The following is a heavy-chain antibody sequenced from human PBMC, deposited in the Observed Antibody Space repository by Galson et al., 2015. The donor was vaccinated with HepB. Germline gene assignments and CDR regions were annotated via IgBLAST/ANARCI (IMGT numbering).Heavy chain of an antibody. D-gene: IGHD5/OR15-5a*01. CDR1: GYSISSDNW. Sequence: SETLSLTCAVSGYSISSDNWWAWIRQPPGKGLEWIGYIHYTGYTYYNPSLKSRVTMSVDTSENQFSLRLASVTAVDTALYYCATKKNAVYHFDYWGLGSLVTVSS. CDR3: ATKKNAVYHFDY. V-gene: IGHV4-28*01. CDR2: IHYTGYT. J-gene: IGHJ4*02.